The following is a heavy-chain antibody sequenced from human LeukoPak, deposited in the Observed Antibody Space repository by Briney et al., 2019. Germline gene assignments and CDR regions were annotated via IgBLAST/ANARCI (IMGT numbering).Heavy chain of an antibody. CDR1: GGSISSYY. CDR2: IYYSGST. J-gene: IGHJ5*02. CDR3: ARDVTYYYDSSGYYYRNWFDP. D-gene: IGHD3-22*01. Sequence: SETLSLTCTVSGGSISSYYWSWIRQPPGKGLEWIGYIYYSGSTNYNPSLKSRVTISVDTSKNQFSLKLSSVTAADTAVYYCARDVTYYYDSSGYYYRNWFDPWGQGTLVTVSS. V-gene: IGHV4-59*12.